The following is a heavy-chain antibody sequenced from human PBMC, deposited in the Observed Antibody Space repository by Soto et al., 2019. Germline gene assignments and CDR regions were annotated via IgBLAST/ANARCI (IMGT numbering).Heavy chain of an antibody. D-gene: IGHD6-6*01. CDR3: ARTYSSSPSYYYYYGMDV. V-gene: IGHV1-69*13. J-gene: IGHJ6*02. CDR2: IIPIFGTA. Sequence: SVKVSCTASGGTFSSYPISWVRQAPGQRLEWMGGIIPIFGTANYAQKFQGRVTITADESTSTAYMELSSLRSEDTAVYYCARTYSSSPSYYYYYGMDVWGQGTTVTVSS. CDR1: GGTFSSYP.